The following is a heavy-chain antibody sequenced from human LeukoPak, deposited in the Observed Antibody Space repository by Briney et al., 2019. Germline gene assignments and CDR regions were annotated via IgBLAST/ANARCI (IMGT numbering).Heavy chain of an antibody. CDR2: IIPIFGTA. CDR3: ARGRGAVAPLPS. J-gene: IGHJ4*02. Sequence: SVKVSCKASGGTFSSYAISWVRQAPGPGLEWMGGIIPIFGTASYAQKFQGRVTITTDESTSTAYMELSSLRSEDTAVYYCARGRGAVAPLPSWGQGTLVTVSS. V-gene: IGHV1-69*05. CDR1: GGTFSSYA. D-gene: IGHD6-19*01.